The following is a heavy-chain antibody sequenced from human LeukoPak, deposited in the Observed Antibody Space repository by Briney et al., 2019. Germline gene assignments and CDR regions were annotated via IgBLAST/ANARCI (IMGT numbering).Heavy chain of an antibody. D-gene: IGHD2-2*01. CDR1: GGSIASDNYF. V-gene: IGHV4-31*03. J-gene: IGHJ3*02. CDR2: IFYSGTT. CDR3: AREVNEPASADAFDI. Sequence: PSQTLSLTCTVSGGSIASDNYFWSWIRQHPEKGLEWIGYIFYSGTTYYNPSLKSRVTISVDTSKNQFSLKLNSVIAADTAVYYCAREVNEPASADAFDIWGQGTKVTVSS.